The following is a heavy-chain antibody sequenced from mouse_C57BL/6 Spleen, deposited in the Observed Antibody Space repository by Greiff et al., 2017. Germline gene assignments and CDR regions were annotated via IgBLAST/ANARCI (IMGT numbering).Heavy chain of an antibody. CDR1: GFTFSSYA. CDR2: ISDGGSYT. CDR3: ARDTGSWDRTWYFDV. D-gene: IGHD4-1*01. J-gene: IGHJ1*03. V-gene: IGHV5-4*01. Sequence: EVKLMESGGGLVKPGGSLKLSCAASGFTFSSYAMSWVRQTPEKRLEWVATISDGGSYTYYPDNVKGRFPISRDNAKNNLYLQMSNLKSEDTAMYYCARDTGSWDRTWYFDVWGTGTTVTVSS.